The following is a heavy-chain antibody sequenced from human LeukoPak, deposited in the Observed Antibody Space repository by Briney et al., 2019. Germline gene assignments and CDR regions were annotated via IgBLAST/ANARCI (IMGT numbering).Heavy chain of an antibody. V-gene: IGHV3-11*01. CDR1: GFTFSDYY. CDR3: ARAADDYGDYAGFDY. Sequence: GGSLRLSCAASGFTFSDYYMSWIRQAPGKGLEWVSYISSSGSNIYYADSVKGRFTISRDNAKNSLYLQMNSLRAEDTAVYYCARAADDYGDYAGFDYWGQGTLVTVSS. D-gene: IGHD4-17*01. CDR2: ISSSGSNI. J-gene: IGHJ4*02.